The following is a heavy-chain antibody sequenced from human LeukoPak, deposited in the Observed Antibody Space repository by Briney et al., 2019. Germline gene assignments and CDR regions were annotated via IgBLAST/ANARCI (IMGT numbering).Heavy chain of an antibody. CDR1: GFTFSSYG. CDR2: IRYDGSNK. Sequence: PGGSLRLSCAASGFTFSSYGMHWVRQAPGKGLEWVAFIRYDGSNKYYADSVKGRFTISRDNSKNTLYLQMNSLRAEDTAVYYCAKGPHPNYVAVAGYIDYWGQGTLVTVSS. V-gene: IGHV3-30*02. CDR3: AKGPHPNYVAVAGYIDY. J-gene: IGHJ4*02. D-gene: IGHD6-19*01.